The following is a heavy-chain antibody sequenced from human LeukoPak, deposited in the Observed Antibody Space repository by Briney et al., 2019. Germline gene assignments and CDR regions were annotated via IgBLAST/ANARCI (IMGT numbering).Heavy chain of an antibody. CDR3: ARHKATIFGVVIEGDY. J-gene: IGHJ4*02. CDR2: IYPGNSDT. V-gene: IGHV5-51*01. Sequence: GESLKISCKGSGYSFTSYWNGWVRQMPGKGLEWMGIIYPGNSDTSYRPSFQGQVTISADKSISTAYLQWSSLKASDTAMYYCARHKATIFGVVIEGDYWGQGTLVTVSS. CDR1: GYSFTSYW. D-gene: IGHD3-3*01.